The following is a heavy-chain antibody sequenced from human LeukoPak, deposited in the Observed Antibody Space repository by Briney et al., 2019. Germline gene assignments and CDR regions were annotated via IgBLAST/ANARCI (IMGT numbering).Heavy chain of an antibody. J-gene: IGHJ3*02. V-gene: IGHV3-9*01. CDR1: GFTFDDYA. CDR3: AKDIAEWELQHASDI. Sequence: PGGSLRLSCAASGFTFDDYAMHWVRQAPGKGLEWVSGISWSSGSIGYADSVKGRFTISRDNAKNSLYLQMNSLRAEDTALYYCAKDIAEWELQHASDIWGQGTMVTVSS. D-gene: IGHD1-26*01. CDR2: ISWSSGSI.